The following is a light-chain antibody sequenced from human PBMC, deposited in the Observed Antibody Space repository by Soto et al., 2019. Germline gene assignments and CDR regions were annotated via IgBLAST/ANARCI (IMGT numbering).Light chain of an antibody. Sequence: EIVLTQSPATLSLSPEERATLSCRASQSVSSYLAWYQQKPGQAPRLLIYDASNRATGIPARFSGSGSGTDFTLTISSLEPEDFAVYYCQQRSNSPTFGGGTKVDIK. CDR1: QSVSSY. V-gene: IGKV3-11*01. CDR2: DAS. CDR3: QQRSNSPT. J-gene: IGKJ4*01.